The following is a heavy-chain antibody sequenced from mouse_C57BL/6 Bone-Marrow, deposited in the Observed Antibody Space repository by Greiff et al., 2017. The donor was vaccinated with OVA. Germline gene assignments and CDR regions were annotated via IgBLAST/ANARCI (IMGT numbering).Heavy chain of an antibody. V-gene: IGHV5-17*01. D-gene: IGHD3-3*01. CDR1: GFTFSDYG. CDR3: ARRARYAMDY. Sequence: EVNVVESGGGLVKPGGSLKLSCAASGFTFSDYGMHWVRQAPEKGLEWVAYISSGSSTIYYADTVKGRFTISRDNAKNTLFLQMTSLRSEDTAMYYCARRARYAMDYWGQGTSVTVSS. CDR2: ISSGSSTI. J-gene: IGHJ4*01.